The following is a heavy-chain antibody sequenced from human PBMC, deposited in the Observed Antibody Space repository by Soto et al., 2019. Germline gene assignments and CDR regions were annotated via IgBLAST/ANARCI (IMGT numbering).Heavy chain of an antibody. CDR1: GGSISSGDYY. CDR3: ARAYRDYDSVDAFDI. V-gene: IGHV4-30-4*01. CDR2: IYYSGST. D-gene: IGHD4-17*01. Sequence: SETLSLTCTVSGGSISSGDYYWSWIRQPPGKGLEWIGYIYYSGSTYYNPSLKSRVTISVDTSKNQFSLKLSSVTAADTAVYYCARAYRDYDSVDAFDIWGQGTMVTVSS. J-gene: IGHJ3*02.